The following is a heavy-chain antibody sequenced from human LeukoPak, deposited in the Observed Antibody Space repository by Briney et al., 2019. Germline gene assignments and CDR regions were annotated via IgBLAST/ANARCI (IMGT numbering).Heavy chain of an antibody. CDR3: ARGPWSSGWYSYYYYMDV. V-gene: IGHV1-46*01. J-gene: IGHJ6*03. CDR2: INPSGGST. Sequence: APVKVSCKASGYTFTSYYMHWVRQAPGQGLEWMGIINPSGGSTSYAQKFQGRVTMTRDMSTSTVYMELSSLRSEDTAVYYCARGPWSSGWYSYYYYMDVWGKGTTVTVSS. D-gene: IGHD6-19*01. CDR1: GYTFTSYY.